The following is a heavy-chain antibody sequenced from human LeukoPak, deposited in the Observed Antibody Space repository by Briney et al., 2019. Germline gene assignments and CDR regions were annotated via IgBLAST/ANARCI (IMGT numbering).Heavy chain of an antibody. CDR3: AASPDSYDSSAGQFDY. D-gene: IGHD3-22*01. CDR2: IYYSGST. J-gene: IGHJ4*02. Sequence: SETLSLTCTVSGGSISSSSYYWGWIRRPPGKGREWIGSIYYSGSTYYNPSLKSRVTISVDTSKNQFSLKLSSVTAADTAVYYCAASPDSYDSSAGQFDYWGQGTLVIVSS. V-gene: IGHV4-39*01. CDR1: GGSISSSSYY.